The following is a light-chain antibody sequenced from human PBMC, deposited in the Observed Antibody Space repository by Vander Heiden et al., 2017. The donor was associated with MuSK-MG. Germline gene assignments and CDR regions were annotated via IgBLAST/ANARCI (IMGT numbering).Light chain of an antibody. J-gene: IGKJ5*01. Sequence: PLSLPVTPGEPASISCRPSQSLLHSNGYNYLDWYLQKPGQSPQLLIYLGSNRASGVPDRFSSSRSGTDFTLKISRVEAEDVGVYYCMQDLQTPRITFGQGTRLEIK. CDR3: MQDLQTPRIT. CDR2: LGS. CDR1: QSLLHSNGYNY. V-gene: IGKV2-28*01.